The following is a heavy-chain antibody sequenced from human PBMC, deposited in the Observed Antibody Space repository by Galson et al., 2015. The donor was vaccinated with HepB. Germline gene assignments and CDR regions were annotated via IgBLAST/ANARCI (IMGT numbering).Heavy chain of an antibody. J-gene: IGHJ4*02. V-gene: IGHV1-46*01. CDR3: ARGPIKNSSGYPFDY. Sequence: SVKVSCKASGYTFTSYYMHWVPQAPGQGLEWMGIINPSGGSTSYAQKLQGRVTMTRDPSASTVYMELSSLRSEDTAVYYCARGPIKNSSGYPFDYWGQGTLVTVSS. CDR1: GYTFTSYY. D-gene: IGHD3-22*01. CDR2: INPSGGST.